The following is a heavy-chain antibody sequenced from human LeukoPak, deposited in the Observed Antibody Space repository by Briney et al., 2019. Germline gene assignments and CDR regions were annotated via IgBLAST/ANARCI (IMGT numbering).Heavy chain of an antibody. D-gene: IGHD3-10*01. CDR3: ATDHYNAFHF. J-gene: IGHJ3*01. Sequence: ASVKLSCRASGYAFTTIGFSWVRQAPGQGLEWMGWISGANGNTNYAPQFQGRVTMTIDTSTSTAFMELRSLRSDDTAVYSCATDHYNAFHFWGQGTMVIVCS. CDR1: GYAFTTIG. CDR2: ISGANGNT. V-gene: IGHV1-18*04.